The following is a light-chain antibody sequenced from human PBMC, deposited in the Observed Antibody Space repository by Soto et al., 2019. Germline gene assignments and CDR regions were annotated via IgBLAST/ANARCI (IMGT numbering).Light chain of an antibody. V-gene: IGLV2-14*01. Sequence: QSVLTQPASVSGSPGQSITISCIGTSSDVGGYNYVSWYQQHPGKAPKLMIYDVSNRPSGVSNRFSGSKSGNTASLTISGLQAEYEADYYCSSYTSSSTPYVFGTGTKVTVL. CDR1: SSDVGGYNY. J-gene: IGLJ1*01. CDR2: DVS. CDR3: SSYTSSSTPYV.